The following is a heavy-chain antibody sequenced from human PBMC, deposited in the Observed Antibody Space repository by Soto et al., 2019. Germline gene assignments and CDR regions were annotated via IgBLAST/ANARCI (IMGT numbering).Heavy chain of an antibody. CDR2: IIPIFGTA. J-gene: IGHJ6*02. V-gene: IGHV1-69*06. D-gene: IGHD2-2*02. CDR3: ASSYCSSPSCYTAGVGGEGMDV. Sequence: QVQLVQSGAEVKKPGSSVKVSCKASGGTFSSYAISWVRQAPGQGLEWMGGIIPIFGTANYAQKFQGRVTITADKSTSTAYMELSSLRSEDTAVYYCASSYCSSPSCYTAGVGGEGMDVWGQGTTVTVSS. CDR1: GGTFSSYA.